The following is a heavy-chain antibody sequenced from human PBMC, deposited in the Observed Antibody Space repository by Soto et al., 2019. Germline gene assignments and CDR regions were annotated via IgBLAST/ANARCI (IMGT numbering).Heavy chain of an antibody. CDR3: ARRRLWFGEFHAFDI. J-gene: IGHJ3*02. Sequence: SETLSLTCTVSGGSISSYYWSWIRQPPGKGLEWIGYIYYSGSTNYNPSLKSRVTISVDTSKNQFSLKLSSVTAADTAVYYCARRRLWFGEFHAFDIWGQGTMVTVSS. CDR1: GGSISSYY. V-gene: IGHV4-59*08. CDR2: IYYSGST. D-gene: IGHD3-10*01.